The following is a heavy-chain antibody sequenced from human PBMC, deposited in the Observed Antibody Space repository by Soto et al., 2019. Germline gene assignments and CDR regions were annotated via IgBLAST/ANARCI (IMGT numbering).Heavy chain of an antibody. CDR1: GGSISSYY. Sequence: QVQLQESGPGLVKPSETLSLTCTVSGGSISSYYWSWIRQPPGKGLEWIGYIYYSGSTNYNPSLMTRVTISVHTSTIQVSLKLSSVTAADTAVYYCAREGVSSSWYNYYGMDVWGQGTTVTVSS. D-gene: IGHD6-13*01. CDR3: AREGVSSSWYNYYGMDV. CDR2: IYYSGST. J-gene: IGHJ6*02. V-gene: IGHV4-59*01.